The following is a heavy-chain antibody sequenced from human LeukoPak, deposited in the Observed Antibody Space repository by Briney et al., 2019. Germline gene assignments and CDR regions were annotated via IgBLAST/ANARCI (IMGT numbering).Heavy chain of an antibody. CDR3: ASLVLGSGYYRDAFDI. CDR1: GYTFTGYY. V-gene: IGHV1-2*06. D-gene: IGHD3-22*01. J-gene: IGHJ3*02. CDR2: INPNSGGT. Sequence: ASVKVSCKASGYTFTGYYMHWVRQAPGQGLEWMGRINPNSGGTNYAQKFQGRVTMTRDMSISTAYMELSRLRSDDTAVYYCASLVLGSGYYRDAFDIWGQGTMVTVSS.